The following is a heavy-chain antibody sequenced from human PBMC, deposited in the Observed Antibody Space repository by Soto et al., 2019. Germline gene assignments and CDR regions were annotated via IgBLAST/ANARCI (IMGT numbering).Heavy chain of an antibody. Sequence: ASVKVSCKASGGTFSSYTVNWVRQAPGQGLEWMGRIIPILDIANYAQKFQGRVTLTADKSTSTAYMDLSSLRSEDTALYYCARIPGLYRDYEGVDFWGQGTLVTVSS. J-gene: IGHJ4*02. V-gene: IGHV1-69*02. CDR2: IIPILDIA. D-gene: IGHD4-17*01. CDR3: ARIPGLYRDYEGVDF. CDR1: GGTFSSYT.